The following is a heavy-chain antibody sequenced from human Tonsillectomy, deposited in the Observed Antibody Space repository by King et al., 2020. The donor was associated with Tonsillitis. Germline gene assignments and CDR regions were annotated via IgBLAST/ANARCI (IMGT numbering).Heavy chain of an antibody. D-gene: IGHD1-26*01. CDR3: AKGGGAGPVDY. Sequence: VQLVESGGGVVQPGGSLRLSCAASGFTFSSYGMHWVRQAPGKGLEWVAFIRYDGSNKYYADSVKGRFTISRDNSKNTLYLQMNSLRAEDTAVYYCAKGGGAGPVDYWGQGTLVTVSS. J-gene: IGHJ4*02. V-gene: IGHV3-30*02. CDR1: GFTFSSYG. CDR2: IRYDGSNK.